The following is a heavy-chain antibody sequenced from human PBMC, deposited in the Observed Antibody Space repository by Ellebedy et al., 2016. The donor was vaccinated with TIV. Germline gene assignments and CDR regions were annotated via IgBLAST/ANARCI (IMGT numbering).Heavy chain of an antibody. CDR1: GFTFSSYA. CDR3: AKGRGGGSDTSAPRYYLDY. D-gene: IGHD3-22*01. J-gene: IGHJ4*02. V-gene: IGHV3-23*01. CDR2: ISKTGSRT. Sequence: GESLKISCASSGFTFSSYAMSWVRQAPGKGLEWVSTISKTGSRTYYADSVECRFVISRDNSKKTLYLQMNRLRAEDTAVYYCAKGRGGGSDTSAPRYYLDYWGPGTLVTVSS.